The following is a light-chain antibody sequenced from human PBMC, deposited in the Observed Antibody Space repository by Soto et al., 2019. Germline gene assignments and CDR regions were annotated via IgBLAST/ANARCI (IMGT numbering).Light chain of an antibody. CDR2: GNN. CDR3: QSYDSSLSGYV. V-gene: IGLV1-40*01. CDR1: SSNIGLGYD. J-gene: IGLJ1*01. Sequence: QSVLTQPPSVSGAPGQRVTISCTGSSSNIGLGYDVHRYQQLPGTAPKLLIFGNNNRPSGVPDRFSGSKSGTSASLAITGLQAEDEADYYCQSYDSSLSGYVFGTGTKV.